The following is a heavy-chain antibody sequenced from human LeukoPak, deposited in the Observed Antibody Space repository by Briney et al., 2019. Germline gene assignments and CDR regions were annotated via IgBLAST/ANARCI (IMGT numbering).Heavy chain of an antibody. CDR1: GFTFSSYG. V-gene: IGHV3-30*03. J-gene: IGHJ6*02. CDR3: ARGVTTDTLGYDYHGMDV. D-gene: IGHD4-11*01. CDR2: ISYDGLNK. Sequence: GGSLRLSCAASGFTFSSYGMHWVRQAPGKGLAWVALISYDGLNKYYADSVKGRFTISRDNSKNTLYLQMNSLRAEDAAVYYCARGVTTDTLGYDYHGMDVWGQGTTVTVSS.